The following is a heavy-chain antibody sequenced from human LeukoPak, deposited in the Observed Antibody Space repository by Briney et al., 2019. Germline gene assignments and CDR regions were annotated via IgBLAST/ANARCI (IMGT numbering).Heavy chain of an antibody. Sequence: SVKVSCKASGGTFSSYAISWVRQAPGQGLEWMGGIIPIFGTANYAQKSQGRVTITTDESTSTAYMELSSLRSEDTAVYYCASAATLTYSSGFDYWGQGTLVTVSS. D-gene: IGHD6-25*01. CDR3: ASAATLTYSSGFDY. CDR1: GGTFSSYA. CDR2: IIPIFGTA. J-gene: IGHJ4*02. V-gene: IGHV1-69*05.